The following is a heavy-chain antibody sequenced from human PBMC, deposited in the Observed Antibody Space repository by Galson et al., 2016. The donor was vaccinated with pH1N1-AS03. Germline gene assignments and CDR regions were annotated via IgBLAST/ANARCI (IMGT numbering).Heavy chain of an antibody. V-gene: IGHV5-51*01. CDR2: IYLDDSDT. Sequence: QSGAEVKKLGESLKISCQGSGYSFTNYWIGWVRQMPGKGLEWMGIIYLDDSDTRYSPSFQGQVTISADKSISTAYLQWSSLKASDTAMYYCARLTLSSGWPCDYWGQGTLVTVSS. CDR3: ARLTLSSGWPCDY. CDR1: GYSFTNYW. J-gene: IGHJ4*01. D-gene: IGHD6-19*01.